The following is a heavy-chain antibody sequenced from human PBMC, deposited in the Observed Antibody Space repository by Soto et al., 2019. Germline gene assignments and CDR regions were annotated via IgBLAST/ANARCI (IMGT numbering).Heavy chain of an antibody. J-gene: IGHJ4*02. CDR1: GGTFSSYA. CDR3: ARERAGFGVVLDY. Sequence: QVQLVQSGAEVKKPGSSVKVSCKASGGTFSSYAISWVRQAPGQGLEWMGGIIPIFGTANYAQKFQGRVTITADESTRTAYMELCSLRSEDAAVYYCARERAGFGVVLDYWGQGTLVTVSS. D-gene: IGHD3-3*01. CDR2: IIPIFGTA. V-gene: IGHV1-69*12.